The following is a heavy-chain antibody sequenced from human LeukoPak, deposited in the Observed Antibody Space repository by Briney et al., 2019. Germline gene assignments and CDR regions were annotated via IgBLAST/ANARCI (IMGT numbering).Heavy chain of an antibody. CDR2: IRYDGSNK. V-gene: IGHV3-30*02. CDR1: GFTFSSYG. Sequence: GGSLRLSCAASGFTFSSYGMHWVRQAPGKGLEWVAFIRYDGSNKYYADSVKGRFTISRANSKNTLYLQMNSLRAEDTAVYYCAKDGIAAGPSLDYWGQGTLVTVSS. D-gene: IGHD6-6*01. CDR3: AKDGIAAGPSLDY. J-gene: IGHJ4*02.